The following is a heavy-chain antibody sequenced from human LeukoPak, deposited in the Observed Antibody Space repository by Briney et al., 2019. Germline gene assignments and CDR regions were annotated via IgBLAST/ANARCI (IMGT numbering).Heavy chain of an antibody. CDR1: GYTFTDYY. CDR2: INPNSGGT. CDR3: ARGGNSAYSIGY. Sequence: ASGKVSCKASGYTFTDYYMHWVRQAPGQGLAWMGRINPNSGGTSYAQKFQGGVTMTRDTSISTAYMELSRLRSDDTAVYYCARGGNSAYSIGYWGQGTLVTVSS. J-gene: IGHJ4*02. D-gene: IGHD3-22*01. V-gene: IGHV1-2*06.